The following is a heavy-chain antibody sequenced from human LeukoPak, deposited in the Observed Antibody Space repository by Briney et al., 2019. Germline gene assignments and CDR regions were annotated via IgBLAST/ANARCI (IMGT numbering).Heavy chain of an antibody. V-gene: IGHV4-39*07. CDR1: GGSISSSSYY. Sequence: PSETLSLTCTVSGGSISSSSYYWGWNRQPPGKGLEWIGSIYYSGSTYYNPSLKSRVTISVDTSKNQFSLKLSSVTAADTAVYYCARSLSYGYWDYYYYYYMDVWGKGTTVTISS. CDR2: IYYSGST. J-gene: IGHJ6*03. D-gene: IGHD5-18*01. CDR3: ARSLSYGYWDYYYYYYMDV.